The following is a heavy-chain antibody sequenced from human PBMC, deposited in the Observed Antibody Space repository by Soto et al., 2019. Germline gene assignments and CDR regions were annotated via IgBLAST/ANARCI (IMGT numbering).Heavy chain of an antibody. CDR2: ISGSGGST. CDR1: GVTFSSYA. V-gene: IGHV3-23*01. CDR3: AKPFPQISDRCSGGSCYHRRALDY. Sequence: SGGSLRLSCAASGVTFSSYAMSWVRQAPGKGLEWVSAISGSGGSTYYADSVKGRFTISRDNSKNTLYLQMNSLRAEDTAVYYCAKPFPQISDRCSGGSCYHRRALDYWGQGTLVTVSS. D-gene: IGHD2-15*01. J-gene: IGHJ4*02.